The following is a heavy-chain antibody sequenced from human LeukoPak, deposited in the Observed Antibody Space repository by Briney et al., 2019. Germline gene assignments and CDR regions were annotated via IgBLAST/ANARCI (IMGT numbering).Heavy chain of an antibody. V-gene: IGHV3-33*01. CDR1: GFTFSSYG. D-gene: IGHD2-15*01. CDR3: ARDLGYCSGGSCYTLRY. Sequence: GGSLRLSCAASGFTFSSYGMHWVRQAPGKGLEWVAVIWYDGSNKYYADSVKGRFTISRDNSKNTLYLQMNSLRAEDTTVYYCARDLGYCSGGSCYTLRYWGQGTLVTVSS. CDR2: IWYDGSNK. J-gene: IGHJ4*02.